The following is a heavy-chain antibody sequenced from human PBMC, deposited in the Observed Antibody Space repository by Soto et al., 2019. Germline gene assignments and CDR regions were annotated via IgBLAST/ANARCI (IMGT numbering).Heavy chain of an antibody. V-gene: IGHV3-33*01. Sequence: GGSLRLSCAASGFTFSSSVVHWVRQAPGKGLEWVAVISSDESNEDYADSVKGRFSISRDNSKNTLYLQMSSLRADDTAVYYCARGLIKLAGGAFDIWGQGTMVTVSS. D-gene: IGHD3-16*01. CDR3: ARGLIKLAGGAFDI. CDR1: GFTFSSSV. J-gene: IGHJ3*02. CDR2: ISSDESNE.